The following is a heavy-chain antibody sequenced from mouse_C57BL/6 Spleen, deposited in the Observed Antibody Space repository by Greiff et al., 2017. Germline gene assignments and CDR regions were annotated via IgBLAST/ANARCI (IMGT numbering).Heavy chain of an antibody. CDR3: ARRGDYYGSSYPGFDV. D-gene: IGHD1-1*01. J-gene: IGHJ1*03. Sequence: QVQLKESGPGILQSSQTLSLTCSFSGFSLSTSGMGVSWIRQPSGKGLEWLAHIYWDDDKRYNPSLKSRLTISKDTSRNQVFLKITSVDTADTATYYCARRGDYYGSSYPGFDVWGTGTTVTVSS. CDR1: GFSLSTSGMG. V-gene: IGHV8-12*01. CDR2: IYWDDDK.